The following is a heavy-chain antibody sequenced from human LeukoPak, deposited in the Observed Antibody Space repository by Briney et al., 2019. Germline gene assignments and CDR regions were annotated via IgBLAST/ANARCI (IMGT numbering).Heavy chain of an antibody. Sequence: SVKVSCKASGGTFSSYAISWVRQAPGQGLEWMGVIIPIFGTANYAQKFQGRVTITADEPTSTAYMELSSLRSEDTAVYYCARGDIAAAGTSTPADYWGQGTLVTVSS. D-gene: IGHD6-13*01. CDR2: IIPIFGTA. J-gene: IGHJ4*02. CDR3: ARGDIAAAGTSTPADY. CDR1: GGTFSSYA. V-gene: IGHV1-69*13.